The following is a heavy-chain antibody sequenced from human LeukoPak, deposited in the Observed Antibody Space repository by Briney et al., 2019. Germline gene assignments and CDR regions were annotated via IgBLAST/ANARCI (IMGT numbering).Heavy chain of an antibody. CDR1: GFTFSSYS. J-gene: IGHJ6*03. V-gene: IGHV3-21*01. D-gene: IGHD5-18*01. CDR3: ARGPRLDRGYSYGYYYYYMDV. CDR2: ISSSSSYI. Sequence: GGSLRLSCAASGFTFSSYSMNWVRQAPGKGLEWVSSISSSSSYIYYADSVKGRFTISRDNAKNSLYLQMNSLRAEDTAVYYCARGPRLDRGYSYGYYYYYMDVWGKGTTVTVSS.